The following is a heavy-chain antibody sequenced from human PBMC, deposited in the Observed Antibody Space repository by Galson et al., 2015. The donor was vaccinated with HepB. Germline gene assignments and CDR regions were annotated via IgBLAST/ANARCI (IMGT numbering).Heavy chain of an antibody. J-gene: IGHJ1*01. D-gene: IGHD6-13*01. CDR2: ISGSGGST. CDR3: AKGGIAAAAETGGYFQH. CDR1: GFTFSSYA. Sequence: SLRLSCAASGFTFSSYAMSWVRQAPGKGLEWVSAISGSGGSTYYADSVKGRFTISRDNSKNTLYLQMNSLRAEDTAVYYCAKGGIAAAAETGGYFQHWGQGTLVTVSS. V-gene: IGHV3-23*01.